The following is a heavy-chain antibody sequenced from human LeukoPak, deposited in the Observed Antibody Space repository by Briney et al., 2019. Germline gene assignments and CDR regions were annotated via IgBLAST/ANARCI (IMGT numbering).Heavy chain of an antibody. D-gene: IGHD1-1*01. CDR1: GLTFSTTS. V-gene: IGHV3-48*02. J-gene: IGHJ5*01. Sequence: GGSLRLSCVASGLTFSTTSMNWVRQAPGKGLEWVSFISGSGSTIYYTKSVKGRFTISRDNARDSVYLQMNSLRDDDSATYYCTRGSIPGYGDNWFRFESWGQGTLVSVSS. CDR2: ISGSGSTI. CDR3: TRGSIPGYGDNWFRFES.